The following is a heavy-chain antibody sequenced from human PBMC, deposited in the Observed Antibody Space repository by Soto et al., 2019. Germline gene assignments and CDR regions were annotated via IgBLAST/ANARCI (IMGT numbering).Heavy chain of an antibody. CDR1: GYPFIKYG. CDR2: IKVDSGYT. Sequence: QLQLVQSAAEVKKPGASVRVSCKAYGYPFIKYGISWIRQAPEQGLEWMGWIKVDSGYTNYAQKFQVRVTMTADTSADTAVMELRSLRLDDTAVYFCATSYDTGFDPWGQRTLVSVSS. V-gene: IGHV1-18*04. D-gene: IGHD3-9*01. CDR3: ATSYDTGFDP. J-gene: IGHJ5*02.